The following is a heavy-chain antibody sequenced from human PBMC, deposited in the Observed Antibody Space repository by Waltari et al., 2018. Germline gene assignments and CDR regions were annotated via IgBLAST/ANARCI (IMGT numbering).Heavy chain of an antibody. CDR2: TGDGGSVT. CDR3: ARGFGELLPLDY. CDR1: WFAFINNA. D-gene: IGHD3-10*01. J-gene: IGHJ4*02. V-gene: IGHV3-23*04. Sequence: EVQLVESGGGLVQPGGSLRLSCAVSWFAFINNAISWVRQAPGKGLEWVSATGDGGSVTYYADSAKGRFSISRDNSKNTVYLQMNSLRAEDSALYYCARGFGELLPLDYWGQGTLVTVST.